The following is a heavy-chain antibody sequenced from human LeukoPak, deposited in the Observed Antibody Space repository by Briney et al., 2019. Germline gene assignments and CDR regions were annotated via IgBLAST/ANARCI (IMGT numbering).Heavy chain of an antibody. CDR2: IIPILGIA. D-gene: IGHD6-19*01. Sequence: SVKVSCKASGYTFTSYAISWVRQAPGQGLEWMGRIIPILGIANYAQKFQGRVTITVDKSTSTAYMELSSLRSEDTAVYYCARDSSSGWYKPYYYYGMDVWGQGTTVTVSS. V-gene: IGHV1-69*04. CDR1: GYTFTSYA. CDR3: ARDSSSGWYKPYYYYGMDV. J-gene: IGHJ6*02.